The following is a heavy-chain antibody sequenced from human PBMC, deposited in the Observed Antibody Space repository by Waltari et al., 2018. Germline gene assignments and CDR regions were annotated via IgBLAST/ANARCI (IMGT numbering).Heavy chain of an antibody. J-gene: IGHJ5*02. CDR1: GFTFSSYW. CDR3: ARDPHYYDSSGYPSHWFDP. CDR2: IKQDGSEK. D-gene: IGHD3-22*01. V-gene: IGHV3-7*01. Sequence: EVQLVESGGGLVQPGGSLRLSCAASGFTFSSYWMSWVRQAPGKGLEWVANIKQDGSEKYYVDSVKGRFTISRDNAKNSLYLQMNSLRAEDTAVYYCARDPHYYDSSGYPSHWFDPWGQGTLVTVSS.